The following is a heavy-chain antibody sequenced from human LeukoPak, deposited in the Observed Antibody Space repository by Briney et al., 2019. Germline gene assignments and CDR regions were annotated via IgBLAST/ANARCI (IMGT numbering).Heavy chain of an antibody. CDR3: ARIAVADEYYYYTMDV. CDR1: GFSFSSYG. CDR2: IWYDGSNK. J-gene: IGHJ6*02. V-gene: IGHV3-33*01. Sequence: GGSLRLSCAASGFSFSSYGMHWVRQAPGKGLEWAAVIWYDGSNKFYANSEKGRITISRDNSKNTLYLQMNILRAEDTAVYFCARIAVADEYYYYTMDVWGQGTPVTVS. D-gene: IGHD6-19*01.